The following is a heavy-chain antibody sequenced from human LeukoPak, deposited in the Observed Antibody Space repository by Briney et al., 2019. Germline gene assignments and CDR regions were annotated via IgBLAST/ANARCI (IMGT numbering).Heavy chain of an antibody. V-gene: IGHV3-66*01. CDR1: GFTVSSNY. D-gene: IGHD2-21*02. Sequence: GGSLRLSCAASGFTVSSNYMSWVRQAPGKGLEWVSFIYRGGTTYYADSVKSRFTISRDNSKNTLYLQMNSLRVEDTAVYYCARGESSYCSGGCYFASWGQGTLVTISS. CDR2: IYRGGTT. CDR3: ARGESSYCSGGCYFAS. J-gene: IGHJ5*01.